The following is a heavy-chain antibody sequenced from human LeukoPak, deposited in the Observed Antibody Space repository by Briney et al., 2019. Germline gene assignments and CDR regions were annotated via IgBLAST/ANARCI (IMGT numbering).Heavy chain of an antibody. V-gene: IGHV3-15*01. CDR1: GFTFSNAW. CDR3: TTVYYYGSGSYGLFDY. Sequence: GGSLRLSCAASGFTFSNAWMSWVRQAPGKGLEWVGRIKSKTDGGTTDYAAPLKGRFTISRDDSKNTLYLQMNSLKIEGTAVYYCTTVYYYGSGSYGLFDYWGQGTLVTVSS. D-gene: IGHD3-10*01. CDR2: IKSKTDGGTT. J-gene: IGHJ4*02.